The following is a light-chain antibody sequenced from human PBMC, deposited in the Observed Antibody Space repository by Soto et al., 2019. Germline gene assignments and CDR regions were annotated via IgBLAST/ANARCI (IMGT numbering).Light chain of an antibody. CDR2: GAS. V-gene: IGKV3-20*01. J-gene: IGKJ2*01. Sequence: EIVLTQSPGTQSLSPGERATLSCRASQSGSSTYLAWYQQKPGQAPRLLIYGASSRATGIPDRFSGSGSGTDFSLTISRLEPEDSAVYYCQQYGSSRYTFGQGTKLEI. CDR1: QSGSSTY. CDR3: QQYGSSRYT.